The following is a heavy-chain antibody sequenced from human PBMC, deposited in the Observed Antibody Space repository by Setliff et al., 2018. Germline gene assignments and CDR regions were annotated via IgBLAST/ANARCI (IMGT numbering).Heavy chain of an antibody. V-gene: IGHV4-61*09. Sequence: SETLSLTCTVSGGSISSGSYYWTWIRQPAGKGLEWIGHFYTSGITSYNPSLKSRVTISVDTSKNQFSLKLSSVTAADTAVYYCVRHFRSSKVQFLEYLTDYYFDSWGQGTLVTVSS. CDR2: FYTSGIT. D-gene: IGHD3-3*01. CDR1: GGSISSGSYY. CDR3: VRHFRSSKVQFLEYLTDYYFDS. J-gene: IGHJ4*02.